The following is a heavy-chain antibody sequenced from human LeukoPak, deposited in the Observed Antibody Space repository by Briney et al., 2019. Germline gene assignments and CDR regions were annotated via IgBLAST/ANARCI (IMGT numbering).Heavy chain of an antibody. CDR3: ARIPRARNFDWLAPKYYFDY. Sequence: PSGTLSLTCAVSGGSISSSNWWSWVRQPPGKGLEWIGEIYHSGSTNYNPSLKSRVTISVDKSKNQFPLKLSSVTAADTAVYYCARIPRARNFDWLAPKYYFDYWGQGTLVTVSS. CDR1: GGSISSSNW. D-gene: IGHD3-9*01. CDR2: IYHSGST. V-gene: IGHV4-4*02. J-gene: IGHJ4*02.